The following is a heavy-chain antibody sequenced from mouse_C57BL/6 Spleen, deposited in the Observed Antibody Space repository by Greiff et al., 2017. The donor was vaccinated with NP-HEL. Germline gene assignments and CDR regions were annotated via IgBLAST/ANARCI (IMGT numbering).Heavy chain of an antibody. CDR3: TNALRRVFAY. D-gene: IGHD2-12*01. CDR2: IDPENGDT. CDR1: GFNIKDDY. J-gene: IGHJ3*01. Sequence: EVMLVESGAELVRPGASVKLSCTASGFNIKDDYMHWVKQRPEQGLEWIGWIDPENGDTEYASKFQGKATITADTSSNTAYLQLSSLTSEDTAVYYCTNALRRVFAYWGQGTLVTVSA. V-gene: IGHV14-4*01.